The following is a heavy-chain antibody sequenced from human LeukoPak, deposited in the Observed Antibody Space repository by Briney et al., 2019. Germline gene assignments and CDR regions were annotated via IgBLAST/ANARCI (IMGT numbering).Heavy chain of an antibody. CDR3: ARVIAAAGTWWFDP. CDR2: IYYSGTT. V-gene: IGHV4-59*08. D-gene: IGHD6-13*01. J-gene: IGHJ5*02. CDR1: GGSISSYY. Sequence: PSETLSLTCTVSGGSISSYYWSWLRQPPGKGLEWIGYIYYSGTTNYNPSLKSRVTISVDTSKNQFSLKLSSVTAADTAVYYCARVIAAAGTWWFDPWGQGTLVTVSS.